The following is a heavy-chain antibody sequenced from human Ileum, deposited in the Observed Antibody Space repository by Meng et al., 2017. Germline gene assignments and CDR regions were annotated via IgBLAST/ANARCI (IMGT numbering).Heavy chain of an antibody. D-gene: IGHD1-14*01. CDR1: GVSISSASW. J-gene: IGHJ4*02. CDR2: IFQSGST. Sequence: QVRLQESGPGLVKPSGTLSLTCAGSGVSISSASWWGWVRQPPGKGLEWIGEIFQSGSTNYNPSLKSRVSISVDKSKNHLSLSLSSVTAADTAVYYCAKAAAYNLDIWGQGALVTVSS. V-gene: IGHV4-4*02. CDR3: AKAAAYNLDI.